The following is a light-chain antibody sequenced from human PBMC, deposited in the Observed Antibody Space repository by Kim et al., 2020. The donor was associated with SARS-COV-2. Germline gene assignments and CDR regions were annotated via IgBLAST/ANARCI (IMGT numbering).Light chain of an antibody. CDR2: DYN. J-gene: IGLJ7*01. Sequence: GAKVPVTTEGRGSNLVNKFESWYTQHPRRAPKLLLFDYNLRPTGVPDRSSAAEAGRSATLNITGLQTEDEAEYFCGTRDSRLNSDVFGGGTQLTVL. V-gene: IGLV1-51*01. CDR3: GTRDSRLNSDV. CDR1: GSNLVNKF.